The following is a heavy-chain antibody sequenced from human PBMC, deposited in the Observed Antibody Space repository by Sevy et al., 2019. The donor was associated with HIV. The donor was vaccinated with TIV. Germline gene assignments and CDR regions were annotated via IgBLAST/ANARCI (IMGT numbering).Heavy chain of an antibody. CDR3: ARAPHFGSGNYHF. CDR1: GYIFSEYY. J-gene: IGHJ4*02. V-gene: IGHV1-2*02. D-gene: IGHD3-10*01. Sequence: ASVKVSCKASGYIFSEYYIHWVRQAPGQGLEWMAWINPNNDYTNYAQKFQGRLTLTRDTSITTAYMELSGLRSDDTAVYYCARAPHFGSGNYHFWGQRTLVTVSS. CDR2: INPNNDYT.